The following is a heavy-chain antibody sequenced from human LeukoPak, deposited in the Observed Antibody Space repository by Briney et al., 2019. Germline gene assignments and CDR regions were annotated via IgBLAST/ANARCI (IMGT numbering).Heavy chain of an antibody. V-gene: IGHV4-34*01. CDR2: INHSGST. CDR3: ARGVTIFGVVMTPFDY. CDR1: GGSFSGYY. Sequence: SETLSLTCAVYGGSFSGYYWSWIRQPPGKGLEWIGEINHSGSTNYNPSLKSRVTISGDTSKNQFSLKLSSVTAADTAVYYCARGVTIFGVVMTPFDYWGQGTLVTVSS. J-gene: IGHJ4*02. D-gene: IGHD3-3*01.